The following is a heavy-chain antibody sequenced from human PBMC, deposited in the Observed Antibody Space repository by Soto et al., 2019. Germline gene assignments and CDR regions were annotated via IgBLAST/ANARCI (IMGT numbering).Heavy chain of an antibody. V-gene: IGHV1-2*02. D-gene: IGHD2-21*01. J-gene: IGHJ6*02. CDR2: NNPKSGAT. CDR3: VYYCASSNCGGADYCPYGLDV. CDR1: GYRFTGYG. Sequence: QVQLVQSGAEVKKPGASLKVSCKASGYRFTGYGLHWVRQAPGQGLQWMGWNNPKSGATDYAQKFKGRVTLTREMSTNTAALELSGLRSDDTADDTAVYYCASSNCGGADYCPYGLDVWGQGTTVTVSS.